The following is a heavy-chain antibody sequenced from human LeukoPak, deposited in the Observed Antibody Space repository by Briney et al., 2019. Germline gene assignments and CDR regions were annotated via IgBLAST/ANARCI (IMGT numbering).Heavy chain of an antibody. CDR3: ARPPYGDYEGLAFDI. CDR1: GYSFTSYW. V-gene: IGHV5-51*01. J-gene: IGHJ3*02. CDR2: IYPGDSDT. D-gene: IGHD4-17*01. Sequence: GESLKISCKGSGYSFTSYWIGWVRRMPGKGLEWMGIIYPGDSDTRYSPSFQGQVTISADKSISTAYLQWSSLKASDTAMYYCARPPYGDYEGLAFDIWGQGTMVTVSS.